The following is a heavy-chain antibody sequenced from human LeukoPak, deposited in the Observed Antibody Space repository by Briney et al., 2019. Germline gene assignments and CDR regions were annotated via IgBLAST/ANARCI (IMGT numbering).Heavy chain of an antibody. CDR1: GGSFSGYY. J-gene: IGHJ4*02. CDR2: INHNGST. V-gene: IGHV4-34*01. D-gene: IGHD6-13*01. CDR3: ARGRVSAAGTAFPDY. Sequence: SETLSLTRAVYGGSFSGYYWSWIRQPPGKGLEWIGEINHNGSTNYNPSLKSRVTISVDTSKNQFSLKLSSVTAADTAVYYCARGRVSAAGTAFPDYWGQGTLVTVSS.